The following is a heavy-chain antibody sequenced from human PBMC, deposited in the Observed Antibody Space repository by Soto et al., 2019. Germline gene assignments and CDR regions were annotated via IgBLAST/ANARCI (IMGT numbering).Heavy chain of an antibody. D-gene: IGHD4-4*01. CDR1: GGSISSGDYY. Sequence: SETLSLTCTVSGGSISSGDYYWSWIRQPPGKGLEWIGYIYYSGSTYYNPSLKSRVTISVDTSKNQFSLKLSSVTAADTAVYYCARVNTTDYYYYGMDVWGQGTTVTVSS. V-gene: IGHV4-30-4*01. CDR3: ARVNTTDYYYYGMDV. CDR2: IYYSGST. J-gene: IGHJ6*02.